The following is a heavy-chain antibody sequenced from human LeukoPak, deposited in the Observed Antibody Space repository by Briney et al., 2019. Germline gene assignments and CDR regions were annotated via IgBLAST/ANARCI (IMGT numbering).Heavy chain of an antibody. V-gene: IGHV4-59*01. Sequence: PSETLSLTCTVSGGSISSYYWSWIRQPPGKGLEWIGYIYYSGSTNYNPSLKSRVTISVDTSKNQFSLKLSSVTAADTAVYYCATYGDYGGNRYWSQGTLVTVSS. D-gene: IGHD4-23*01. CDR2: IYYSGST. CDR3: ATYGDYGGNRY. CDR1: GGSISSYY. J-gene: IGHJ4*02.